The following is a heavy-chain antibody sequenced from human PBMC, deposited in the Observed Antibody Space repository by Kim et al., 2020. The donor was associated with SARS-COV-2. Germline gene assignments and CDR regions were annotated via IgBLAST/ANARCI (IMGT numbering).Heavy chain of an antibody. J-gene: IGHJ4*02. V-gene: IGHV3-23*01. CDR3: ATYKQWLTELDD. Sequence: YADAVRGRFTIGRDNSKNTLDLQRHNMRAEDTAVYYCATYKQWLTELDDWGQGTLVTVSS. D-gene: IGHD6-19*01.